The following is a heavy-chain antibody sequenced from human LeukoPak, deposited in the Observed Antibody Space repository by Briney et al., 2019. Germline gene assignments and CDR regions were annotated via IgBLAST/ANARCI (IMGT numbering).Heavy chain of an antibody. CDR2: IYNSGNT. D-gene: IGHD1-7*01. Sequence: SETLSLTCSVSGASISSYYWNWIRQPPGKGLEWIGNIYNSGNTNYNPSLKSRVTMSVDTSKNQFSLKLSSVTAADTAVYYCARVTGTTLYYYMDVWGKGTTVTVSS. CDR1: GASISSYY. J-gene: IGHJ6*03. CDR3: ARVTGTTLYYYMDV. V-gene: IGHV4-59*12.